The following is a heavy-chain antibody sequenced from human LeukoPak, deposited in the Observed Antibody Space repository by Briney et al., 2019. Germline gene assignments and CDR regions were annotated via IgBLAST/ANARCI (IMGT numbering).Heavy chain of an antibody. Sequence: PGGSLRLSCAASGFTFSTYNMNWVRQVPGKGLEWVSIIYSGGSTYYADSVKGRFTISRDDSRNTLYLQMNSLRAEDTAVYFCARANNWNSFDYWGQGTLVTVSS. J-gene: IGHJ4*02. CDR3: ARANNWNSFDY. CDR2: IYSGGST. CDR1: GFTFSTYN. D-gene: IGHD1-7*01. V-gene: IGHV3-66*01.